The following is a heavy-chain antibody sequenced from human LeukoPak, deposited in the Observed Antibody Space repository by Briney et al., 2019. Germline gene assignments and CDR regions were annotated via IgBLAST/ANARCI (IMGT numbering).Heavy chain of an antibody. J-gene: IGHJ6*02. Sequence: GGSLRLSCAASGFTFSSYSMNWVRQAPGKGLEWVSYISSSSSTIYYADSVKGRFTISRDNAKNSLYLQMNSLRAEDTAVYYCARVGSYGMDVWGQGTTVTVSS. CDR1: GFTFSSYS. D-gene: IGHD3-10*01. CDR2: ISSSSSTI. V-gene: IGHV3-48*01. CDR3: ARVGSYGMDV.